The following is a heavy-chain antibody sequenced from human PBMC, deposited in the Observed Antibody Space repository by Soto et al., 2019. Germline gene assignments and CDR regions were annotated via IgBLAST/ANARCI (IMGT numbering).Heavy chain of an antibody. Sequence: EVQLMESGGGLVQPGGSLRLSCVASGFTFSNFAMGWVRQAPGKGLEWVSAIRGSREITYHTESVKGRFTISRDNSNNTLFLQMNILRVEDTAVYYCAKSPDIVLPFELWGRGTLVTVS. CDR3: AKSPDIVLPFEL. CDR2: IRGSREIT. J-gene: IGHJ2*01. V-gene: IGHV3-23*01. CDR1: GFTFSNFA. D-gene: IGHD2-15*01.